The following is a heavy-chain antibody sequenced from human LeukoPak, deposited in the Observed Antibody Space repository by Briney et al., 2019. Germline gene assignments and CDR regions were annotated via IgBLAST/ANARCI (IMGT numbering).Heavy chain of an antibody. Sequence: ETSETLSLTCTVSGDSISNSGYYWDWIRQSPGKGLEWIGSINHSGTTYYEPSLKSRVTISVDASKNQFSLKLSSVTAADTTIYYCARKKVVARGYFDFWGRGIPVTVSS. J-gene: IGHJ4*02. CDR3: ARKKVVARGYFDF. V-gene: IGHV4-39*01. CDR2: INHSGTT. D-gene: IGHD2-15*01. CDR1: GDSISNSGYY.